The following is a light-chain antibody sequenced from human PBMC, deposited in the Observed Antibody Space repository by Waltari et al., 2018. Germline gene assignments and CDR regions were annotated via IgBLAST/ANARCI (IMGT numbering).Light chain of an antibody. CDR3: QQLNSYPRT. CDR2: AAY. CDR1: QGISSF. J-gene: IGKJ1*01. Sequence: IQLTQSPSFLSASVGDRVTITCRASQGISSFLAWYQQEPGKAPKLLIYAAYTLQSGVPSRFSGSGSGTEFTLTISSLQPEDFATYYCQQLNSYPRTFGQGTKVDI. V-gene: IGKV1-9*01.